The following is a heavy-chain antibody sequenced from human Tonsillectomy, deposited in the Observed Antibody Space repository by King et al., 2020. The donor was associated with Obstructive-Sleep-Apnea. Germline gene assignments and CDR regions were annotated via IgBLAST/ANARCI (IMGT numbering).Heavy chain of an antibody. CDR2: IRYDGSNK. CDR3: AKYYDSSGYFDY. J-gene: IGHJ4*02. Sequence: VQLVESGGGVVQPGRSLRLSCAASGFTFSSYGMHWVRQAPGKGLEWVAFIRYDGSNKYYADSVKGRFTISRDNSKNTLYLQMNSLRAEDTAVYYCAKYYDSSGYFDYWGQGTLVTVSS. CDR1: GFTFSSYG. V-gene: IGHV3-30*02. D-gene: IGHD3-22*01.